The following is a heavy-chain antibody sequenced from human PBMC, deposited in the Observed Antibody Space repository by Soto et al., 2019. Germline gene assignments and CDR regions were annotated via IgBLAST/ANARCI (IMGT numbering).Heavy chain of an antibody. V-gene: IGHV3-23*01. CDR1: GFTFSSYA. CDR2: IGGSGGLV. CDR3: AKDGRQANNWYGSLDN. D-gene: IGHD1-1*01. J-gene: IGHJ4*02. Sequence: GGSLRLSCAASGFTFSSYAMSWVRQAPGKGLEWVSVIGGSGGLVYNADSVKGRFTISRDNSKNTLFLRMSSLRAEDTAVYYCAKDGRQANNWYGSLDNWGQGTLVTVSS.